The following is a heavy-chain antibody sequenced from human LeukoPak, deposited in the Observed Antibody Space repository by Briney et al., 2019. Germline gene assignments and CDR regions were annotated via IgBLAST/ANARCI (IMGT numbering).Heavy chain of an antibody. CDR1: GGSISSGSYY. CDR3: ARDHGTVVTVDY. CDR2: IYTSGST. D-gene: IGHD4-23*01. V-gene: IGHV4-61*02. J-gene: IGHJ4*02. Sequence: SQTLSLTCTVSGGSISSGSYYWSWIRQPAGKGLEWIGRIYTSGSTNYNPSLKSRVTISVDTSKNQFSLKLSSVTAADTAVYYCARDHGTVVTVDYWGQGTLVTVSS.